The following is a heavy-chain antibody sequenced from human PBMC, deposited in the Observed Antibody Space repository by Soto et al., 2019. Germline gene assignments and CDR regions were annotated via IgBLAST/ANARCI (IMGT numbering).Heavy chain of an antibody. V-gene: IGHV3-23*01. J-gene: IGHJ4*02. CDR3: AKASEDYYDSSGYPLVYY. CDR2: ISGSGGST. Sequence: GGSLRLSCAASGFTFSSYAMSWVRQAPGKGLEWVSAISGSGGSTYYADSVKGRFTISRDNSKNTLYLQMNSLRAEDTAVYYCAKASEDYYDSSGYPLVYYWGQGTLVTVSS. D-gene: IGHD3-22*01. CDR1: GFTFSSYA.